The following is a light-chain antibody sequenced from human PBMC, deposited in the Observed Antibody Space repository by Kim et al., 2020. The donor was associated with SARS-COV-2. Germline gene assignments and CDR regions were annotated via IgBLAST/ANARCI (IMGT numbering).Light chain of an antibody. Sequence: VLPGESATLSCRASQSVSTSLAWYQQKPGQAPRLLIYGASTRATGIPARFSGSGSGTEFTLTISSLQSEDFAVYTCQHYSTTPLTFGGGTKVEIK. CDR2: GAS. J-gene: IGKJ4*01. V-gene: IGKV3-15*01. CDR1: QSVSTS. CDR3: QHYSTTPLT.